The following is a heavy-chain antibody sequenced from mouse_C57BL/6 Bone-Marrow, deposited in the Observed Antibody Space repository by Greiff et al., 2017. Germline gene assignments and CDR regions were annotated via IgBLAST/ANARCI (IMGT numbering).Heavy chain of an antibody. CDR1: GYTFTSYW. Sequence: QVQLKQPGAELVKPGASVKLSCKASGYTFTSYWMHWVKQRPGRGLEWIGRIDPNSGGTKYNEKFKSKATLTVDTPSSTAYMQLSSLASEDSAVYYCARSRWLLLNSMDYWGQGTSVTVSS. D-gene: IGHD2-3*01. V-gene: IGHV1-72*01. J-gene: IGHJ4*01. CDR3: ARSRWLLLNSMDY. CDR2: IDPNSGGT.